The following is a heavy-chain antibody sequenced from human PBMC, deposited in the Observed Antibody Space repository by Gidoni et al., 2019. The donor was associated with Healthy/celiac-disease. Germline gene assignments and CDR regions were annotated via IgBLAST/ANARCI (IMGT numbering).Heavy chain of an antibody. D-gene: IGHD3-3*01. CDR2: IYYSGST. J-gene: IGHJ4*02. CDR3: ARATKETTIFGVVAIDY. V-gene: IGHV4-31*03. CDR1: GGSISSGGYY. Sequence: QVQLQESGPGLVKPSQTLFLTCTVSGGSISSGGYYWSWIRQHPGKGLDWIGYIYYSGSTYYNPSLKRRVTISVDTSKNQFSQKLSSVTAADTAVYYCARATKETTIFGVVAIDYWGQGTLVTVSS.